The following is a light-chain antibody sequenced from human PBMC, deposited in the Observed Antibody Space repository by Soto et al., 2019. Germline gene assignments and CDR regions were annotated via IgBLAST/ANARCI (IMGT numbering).Light chain of an antibody. CDR2: DVS. CDR1: SSDVGGYNY. CDR3: SSYTSSSTYV. Sequence: QSVLTQPASVSGSPGQSITISCTGTSSDVGGYNYVSWYQQHPGQAPKLMIYDVSNRPSGVSNRFSGSKSGNTASLTISGLQAEDEADYYRSSYTSSSTYVFGTGTKLTVL. J-gene: IGLJ1*01. V-gene: IGLV2-14*01.